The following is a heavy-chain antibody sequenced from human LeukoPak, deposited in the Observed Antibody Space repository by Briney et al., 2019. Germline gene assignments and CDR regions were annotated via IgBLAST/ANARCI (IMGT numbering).Heavy chain of an antibody. CDR1: GDSISSGNY. J-gene: IGHJ5*02. CDR2: IYHSGST. V-gene: IGHV4-38-2*01. D-gene: IGHD1-1*01. Sequence: SETLSLTCAVSGDSISSGNYWGWIRQPPGKGLEWIGSIYHSGSTHYNPSLKSRVTMSVDTSKNQFSLKLSSVTAADTAVYYCARNSSESPPRATQKYNWFDPWGQGTRVTVSS. CDR3: ARNSSESPPRATQKYNWFDP.